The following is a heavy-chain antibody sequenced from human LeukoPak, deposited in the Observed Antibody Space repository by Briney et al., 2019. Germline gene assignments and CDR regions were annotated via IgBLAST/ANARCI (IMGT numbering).Heavy chain of an antibody. D-gene: IGHD3-22*01. V-gene: IGHV3-23*01. CDR3: ASPVGYYYDSSGYQGPIDY. CDR1: GFTFSSYA. J-gene: IGHJ4*02. CDR2: ISGSGGST. Sequence: AGGTLRLSCAASGFTFSSYAMSWVRQAPGKGLEWVSAISGSGGSTYYADSVKGRFTISRDNSKNTLYLQMNSLRAEDTAVYYCASPVGYYYDSSGYQGPIDYWGQGTLVTVSS.